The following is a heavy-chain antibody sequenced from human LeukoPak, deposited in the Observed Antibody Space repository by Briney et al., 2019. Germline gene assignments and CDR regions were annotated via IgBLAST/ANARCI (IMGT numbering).Heavy chain of an antibody. CDR1: GFIFNTYA. V-gene: IGHV3-23*01. J-gene: IGHJ5*02. D-gene: IGHD6-19*01. Sequence: GGSLKLSCEASGFIFNTYAIYWVRQAPGKGLEWVSGICGSGGCTYYADSVKGRFTISRDNSKNTAYLQMNNLRAEDTAVYFCAKGSGSGWYGWFAPWGQGTLVTVSS. CDR3: AKGSGSGWYGWFAP. CDR2: ICGSGGCT.